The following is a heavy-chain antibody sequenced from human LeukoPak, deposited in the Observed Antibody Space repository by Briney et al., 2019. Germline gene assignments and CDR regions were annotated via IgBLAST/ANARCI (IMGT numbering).Heavy chain of an antibody. Sequence: SETLSLTCTVSGGPIYSYYWSWIRQTAGKGLEWIGRLYPGVSTNYNPSLKSRVTMSVDTSKNQFALKLSAVTAADTAVSYCARFIFYDSTGYSPGHYMDVWGKGTTVTVSS. CDR1: GGPIYSYY. CDR3: ARFIFYDSTGYSPGHYMDV. J-gene: IGHJ6*03. D-gene: IGHD3-22*01. V-gene: IGHV4-4*07. CDR2: LYPGVST.